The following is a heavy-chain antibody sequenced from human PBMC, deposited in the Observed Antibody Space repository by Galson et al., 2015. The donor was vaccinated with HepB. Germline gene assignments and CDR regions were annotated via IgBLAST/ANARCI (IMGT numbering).Heavy chain of an antibody. CDR3: VRAAFSGTWYAPGDF. D-gene: IGHD6-13*01. V-gene: IGHV3-21*01. J-gene: IGHJ4*02. Sequence: SLRLSCAASGSMFNRYSMNWVRQSPGKGLEWLSNIGGGSSYIYDADSVKGRFTISRDNARNSLYLQMNSLRAEDTAVYYCVRAAFSGTWYAPGDFWGQGTLVTVSS. CDR2: IGGGSSYI. CDR1: GSMFNRYS.